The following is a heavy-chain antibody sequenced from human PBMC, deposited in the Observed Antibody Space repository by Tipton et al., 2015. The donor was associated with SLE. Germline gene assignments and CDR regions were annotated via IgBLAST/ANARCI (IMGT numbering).Heavy chain of an antibody. J-gene: IGHJ4*02. CDR3: AKDPDPYSSGFFDY. V-gene: IGHV3-43*02. CDR1: GFTFDDYA. Sequence: SLRLSCVASGFTFDDYAMHWVRQAPGKGLEWVSLISGNGGSTYYADSVKGRFTISRDNSKNSLYLQMNSLRTEDTALYYCAKDPDPYSSGFFDYWGQGTLITVSS. D-gene: IGHD6-19*01. CDR2: ISGNGGST.